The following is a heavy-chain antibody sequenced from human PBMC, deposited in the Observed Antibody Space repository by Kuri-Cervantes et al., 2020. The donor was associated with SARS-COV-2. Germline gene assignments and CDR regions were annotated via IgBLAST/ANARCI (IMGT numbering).Heavy chain of an antibody. CDR2: ISYDGSNK. CDR1: GFTFSSYA. CDR3: ASSLLWELLPFDY. V-gene: IGHV3-30-3*01. Sequence: GGSLRLSCAASGFTFSSYAMHWVRQAPGKGLEWVAVISYDGSNKYYADSVKGRFTISRDNSKNTLYLQMNSLRAEDTAVYYCASSLLWELLPFDYWGQGTLVTVSS. D-gene: IGHD1-26*01. J-gene: IGHJ4*02.